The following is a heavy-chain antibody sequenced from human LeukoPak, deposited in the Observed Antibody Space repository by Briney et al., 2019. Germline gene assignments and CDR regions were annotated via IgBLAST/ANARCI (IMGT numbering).Heavy chain of an antibody. D-gene: IGHD4-11*01. CDR3: ARENSNSDAFDI. CDR1: GYSISSGYY. CDR2: IYHSGST. V-gene: IGHV4-38-2*02. J-gene: IGHJ3*02. Sequence: PSETLSLTCAVSGYSISSGYYWGWIRQPPGKGLECVGSIYHSGSTYYNPSLKSRVTISVDTSKNQFSLKLSSVTAADTAVYYCARENSNSDAFDIWGQGTMVTVSS.